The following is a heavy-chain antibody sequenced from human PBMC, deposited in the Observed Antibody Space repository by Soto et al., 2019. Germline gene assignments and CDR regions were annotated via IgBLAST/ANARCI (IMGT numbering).Heavy chain of an antibody. J-gene: IGHJ3*02. D-gene: IGHD3-22*01. CDR3: ARASKVERITMIVVVPPGAFDI. V-gene: IGHV1-18*01. CDR1: GYTFTSYG. CDR2: ISAYNGNT. Sequence: ASVKVSCKASGYTFTSYGISWVRQAPGQGLEWMGWISAYNGNTNYAQKLQGRVTMTTDTSTSTAYMELRSLRSDDTAVYYCARASKVERITMIVVVPPGAFDIWGQGTMVPVSS.